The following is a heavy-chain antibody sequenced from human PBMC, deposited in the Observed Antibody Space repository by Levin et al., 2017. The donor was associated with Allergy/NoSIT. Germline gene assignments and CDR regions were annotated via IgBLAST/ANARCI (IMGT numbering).Heavy chain of an antibody. J-gene: IGHJ4*02. CDR1: GGTFSSYA. Sequence: GASVKVSCKASGGTFSSYAISWVRQAPGQGLEWMGGIIPIFGTANYAQKFQGRVTITADESTSTAYMELSSLRSEDTAVYYCARGHSGYGFFDYWGQGTLVTVSS. CDR3: ARGHSGYGFFDY. CDR2: IIPIFGTA. D-gene: IGHD5-12*01. V-gene: IGHV1-69*13.